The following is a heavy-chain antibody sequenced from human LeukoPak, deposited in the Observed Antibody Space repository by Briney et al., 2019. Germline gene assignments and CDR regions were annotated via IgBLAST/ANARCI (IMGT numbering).Heavy chain of an antibody. J-gene: IGHJ5*02. CDR3: ARDTGTTWGPNWFDP. CDR2: IYYSGSR. Sequence: PSETLSLTCTVSGGSISSSSYYWGWIRQPPGKGLEWIGSIYYSGSRHYNPSLNSRVTIPVDKSKNQFSLKVNSVTAADTAVYYCARDTGTTWGPNWFDPWGQGTLVTVSS. CDR1: GGSISSSSYY. V-gene: IGHV4-39*07. D-gene: IGHD1-1*01.